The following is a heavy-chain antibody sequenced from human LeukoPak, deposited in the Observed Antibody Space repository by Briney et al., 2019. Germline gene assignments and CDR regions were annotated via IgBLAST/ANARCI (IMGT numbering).Heavy chain of an antibody. D-gene: IGHD4-17*01. CDR2: ISSSGSTI. CDR3: ARDQLITTVTHFDY. J-gene: IGHJ4*02. V-gene: IGHV3-48*03. CDR1: GFTFSSYE. Sequence: GGSLRLSCAASGFTFSSYEMNWVRQAPGKGLEWVSYISSSGSTIYYADSVKGRFTISRDNAKNSLYLQMNSLRAEDTAVCYCARDQLITTVTHFDYWGQGTLVTVSS.